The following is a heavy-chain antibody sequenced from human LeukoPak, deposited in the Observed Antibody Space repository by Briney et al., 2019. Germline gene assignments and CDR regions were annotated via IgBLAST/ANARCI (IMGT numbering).Heavy chain of an antibody. V-gene: IGHV3-11*06. Sequence: GGSLRLSCAATGFTFSDQYMNWIRQAPGKGLEWISYISGSSSDTNYADSVKGRFTISRDNAKNSLYLQMNSLRPEDTAVYYCARVARLADYWGQGTLVTVSS. CDR1: GFTFSDQY. D-gene: IGHD3-3*02. CDR3: ARVARLADY. J-gene: IGHJ4*02. CDR2: ISGSSSDT.